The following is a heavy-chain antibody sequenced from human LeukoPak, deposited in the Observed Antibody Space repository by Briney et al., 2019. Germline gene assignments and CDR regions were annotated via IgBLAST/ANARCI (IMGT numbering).Heavy chain of an antibody. V-gene: IGHV1-24*01. J-gene: IGHJ4*02. Sequence: ASVKVSCKVSGYTLTELSMHWVRQAPGKGLEWMGGFDPEDGETIYAQKFQGRVTMTEDTSTDTAYMELSSLRSEDTAVYYCATGLYYYDSSGYSPMYWGQGTLVTVSS. CDR2: FDPEDGET. CDR1: GYTLTELS. CDR3: ATGLYYYDSSGYSPMY. D-gene: IGHD3-22*01.